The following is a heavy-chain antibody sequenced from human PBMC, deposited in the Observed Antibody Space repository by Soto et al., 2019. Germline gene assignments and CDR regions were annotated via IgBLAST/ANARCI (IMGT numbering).Heavy chain of an antibody. D-gene: IGHD3-22*01. CDR2: INHSGST. CDR3: ARVTTMIVVAHRWFDP. J-gene: IGHJ5*02. CDR1: GGSFSGYY. Sequence: PSETLSLTYAVYGGSFSGYYWTWIRQPPGTGLEWIGEINHSGSTNYNPSLKSRVTISVDTSKNQFSLKLSSVTAADTAVYYCARVTTMIVVAHRWFDPWGQGTLVTVSS. V-gene: IGHV4-34*01.